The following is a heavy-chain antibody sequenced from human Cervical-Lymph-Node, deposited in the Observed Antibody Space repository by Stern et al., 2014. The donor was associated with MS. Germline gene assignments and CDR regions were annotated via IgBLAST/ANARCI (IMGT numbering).Heavy chain of an antibody. J-gene: IGHJ4*02. CDR2: VYQSGST. V-gene: IGHV4-59*01. CDR1: GASISSSH. Sequence: QVQLQESGPGLVKHSETLSLTCTVSGASISSSHWTWIRQTPGKGLELIGNVYQSGSTNYKPSLKSRATIFVDTSKNQVSLKLTSVTAADTAVYYCARGRWYGDYWGQGTLVTVSS. CDR3: ARGRWYGDY. D-gene: IGHD2-15*01.